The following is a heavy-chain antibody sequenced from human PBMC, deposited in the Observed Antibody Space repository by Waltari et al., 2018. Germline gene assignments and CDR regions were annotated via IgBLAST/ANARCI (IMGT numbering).Heavy chain of an antibody. CDR2: ISSSSGTI. CDR3: ARRYSSGFDY. CDR1: GFTFSSYS. Sequence: EVQLVESGGGLVQPGGSLRLSFAASGFTFSSYSMNWVRQAPGKGLEWVSYISSSSGTIYYADSVKGRFTISRDNAKNSLYLQMNSLRAEDTAVYYCARRYSSGFDYWGQGTLVTVSS. V-gene: IGHV3-48*04. J-gene: IGHJ4*02. D-gene: IGHD6-19*01.